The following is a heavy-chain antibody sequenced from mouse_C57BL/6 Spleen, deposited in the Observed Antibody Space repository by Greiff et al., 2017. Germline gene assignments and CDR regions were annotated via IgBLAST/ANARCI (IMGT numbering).Heavy chain of an antibody. V-gene: IGHV14-1*01. CDR2: IDPEDGDT. Sequence: VQLQQSGAELVRPGASVKLSCTASGFNIKDYYMHWVKQRPEQGLEWIGRIDPEDGDTEYAPKFQGKATMTADTSSNTAYLQLSSLTSEDTAVYYCTGYYGSSWDWYFDVWGTGTTVTVSS. J-gene: IGHJ1*03. CDR1: GFNIKDYY. CDR3: TGYYGSSWDWYFDV. D-gene: IGHD1-1*01.